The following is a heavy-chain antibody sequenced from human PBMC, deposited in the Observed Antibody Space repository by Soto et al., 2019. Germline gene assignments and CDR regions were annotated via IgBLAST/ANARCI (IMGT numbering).Heavy chain of an antibody. CDR2: IGTAGDT. Sequence: PGGSLRLSCEASGFTFSGFDMHWFRQPTGKGLEWVSTIGTAGDTYYAVSVKGRFTISRDNAKNSLSLQMSSLRAGDTAVYFCARGQEVGAHFFDSWGQGTQVTVSS. V-gene: IGHV3-13*01. CDR1: GFTFSGFD. D-gene: IGHD2-15*01. J-gene: IGHJ4*02. CDR3: ARGQEVGAHFFDS.